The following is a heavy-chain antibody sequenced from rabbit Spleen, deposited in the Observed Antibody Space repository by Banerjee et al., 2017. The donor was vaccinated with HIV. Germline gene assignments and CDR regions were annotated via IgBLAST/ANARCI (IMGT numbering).Heavy chain of an antibody. CDR3: ARDTSSSFSSYGMDL. D-gene: IGHD1-1*01. J-gene: IGHJ6*01. V-gene: IGHV1S40*01. CDR1: GVSFSFNDY. Sequence: QSLEESGGDLVKPGGTLTLTCTASGVSFSFNDYMCWVRQAPGKGLEWIACIDIGSSGFTYFATWAKGRFTCSKTSSTTVTLQMTRLTAADTATYFCARDTSSSFSSYGMDLWGPGTLVTVS. CDR2: IDIGSSGFT.